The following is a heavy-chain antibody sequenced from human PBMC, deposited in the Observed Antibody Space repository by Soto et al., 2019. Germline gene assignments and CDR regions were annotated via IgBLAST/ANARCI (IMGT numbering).Heavy chain of an antibody. CDR3: ARITYASSGDDAFDI. CDR1: LGTFSSYA. V-gene: IGHV1-69*13. CDR2: IIPIFGTA. D-gene: IGHD2-15*01. Sequence: SVEVSCKASLGTFSSYAISCVRQAPGQGLEWMGGIIPIFGTANYAQKFQGRVTITADESTSTAYMELSSLRSEDTAVYYCARITYASSGDDAFDIWGQGTMVTVS. J-gene: IGHJ3*02.